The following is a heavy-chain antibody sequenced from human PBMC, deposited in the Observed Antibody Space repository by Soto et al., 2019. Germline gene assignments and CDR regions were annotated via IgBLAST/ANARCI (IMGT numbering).Heavy chain of an antibody. D-gene: IGHD4-17*01. CDR2: ISNSGST. CDR1: GGSMNSGNYF. CDR3: ARTGRDYGDYAQWYFDY. V-gene: IGHV4-30-4*01. J-gene: IGHJ4*02. Sequence: PSQTLSLTCTVSGGSMNSGNYFWSWIRQPPGKGLEWIGYISNSGSTYYNPSLKSRLTISVDTSKNQFSLKLTSVTAPDTAVYYCARTGRDYGDYAQWYFDYWGQGTLVTVSS.